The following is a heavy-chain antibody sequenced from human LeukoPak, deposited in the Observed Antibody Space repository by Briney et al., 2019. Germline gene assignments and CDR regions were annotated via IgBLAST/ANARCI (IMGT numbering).Heavy chain of an antibody. V-gene: IGHV3-30*02. CDR3: ARDSPRPYCSGGSCYYFDY. CDR2: IRSDGSNK. Sequence: GGSLRLSCAASGFTFSRYGMHWVRQAPGKGLEWVAFIRSDGSNKYYADSVKGRFPISRDNSKNTLYLQMNSLRSDDTAVYYCARDSPRPYCSGGSCYYFDYWGQGTLVTVSS. D-gene: IGHD2-15*01. J-gene: IGHJ4*02. CDR1: GFTFSRYG.